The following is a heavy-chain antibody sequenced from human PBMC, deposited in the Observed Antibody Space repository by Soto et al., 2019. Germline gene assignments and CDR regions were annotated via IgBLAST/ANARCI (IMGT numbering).Heavy chain of an antibody. CDR3: ARTPRSIFGVVSPFDY. CDR1: GGSISSGGYY. J-gene: IGHJ4*02. CDR2: IYYSGST. V-gene: IGHV4-31*03. D-gene: IGHD3-3*01. Sequence: SETLSLTCTVSGGSISSGGYYWSLIRQHPGKGLEWIGYIYYSGSTYYNPSLKSRVTISVDTSKNQFSLKLSSVTAADTAVYYCARTPRSIFGVVSPFDYWGQGTLVTVSS.